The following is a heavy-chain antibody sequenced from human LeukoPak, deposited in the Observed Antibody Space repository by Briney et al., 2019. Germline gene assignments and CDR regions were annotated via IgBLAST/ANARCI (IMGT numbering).Heavy chain of an antibody. CDR3: ARGGMITFRGVIVGAYYYYGMDV. Sequence: ASVKVSCKASGYTFTGYYMHWVRQAPGQGLEWMGWINPNSGGTNYAQKFQGWVTMTRDTSISTAYMELSRLRSDDTAVYYCARGGMITFRGVIVGAYYYYGMDVWGQGTTVTVSS. J-gene: IGHJ6*02. V-gene: IGHV1-2*04. D-gene: IGHD3-16*02. CDR2: INPNSGGT. CDR1: GYTFTGYY.